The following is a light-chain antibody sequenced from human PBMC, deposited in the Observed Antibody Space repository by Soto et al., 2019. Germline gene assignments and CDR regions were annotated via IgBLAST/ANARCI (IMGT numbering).Light chain of an antibody. V-gene: IGKV3-20*01. CDR1: QSVSSRY. J-gene: IGKJ5*01. Sequence: EILLTQSPGTLSLSPVERETISCRASQSVSSRYLAWYQQKPGQAPRLLIYGASSRATGIPDRFSGSGSGTDFTLTISRLEPEDFAMYYCHQYGSSPPVTFGQGTRLEIK. CDR2: GAS. CDR3: HQYGSSPPVT.